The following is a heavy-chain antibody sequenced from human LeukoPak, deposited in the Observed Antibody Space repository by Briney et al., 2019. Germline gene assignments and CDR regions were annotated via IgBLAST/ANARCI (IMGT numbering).Heavy chain of an antibody. V-gene: IGHV3-30-3*01. J-gene: IGHJ4*02. CDR2: ISYDGSNK. Sequence: HSGGSLRLSCAASGFTFSSYAMHWVRQAPCKGLEWVAVISYDGSNKYYADSVKGRFTISRDNSKNTLYLQMNSLRSDDTAVYYCARDTPYGPRGRALPLDYWGQGTLVTVSS. CDR3: ARDTPYGPRGRALPLDY. D-gene: IGHD3-10*01. CDR1: GFTFSSYA.